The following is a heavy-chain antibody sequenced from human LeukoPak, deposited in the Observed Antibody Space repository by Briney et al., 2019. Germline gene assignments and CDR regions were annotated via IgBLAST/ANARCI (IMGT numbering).Heavy chain of an antibody. J-gene: IGHJ4*02. V-gene: IGHV3-23*01. D-gene: IGHD1-1*01. CDR2: ISGNGDIT. Sequence: GGSLRLSCAASGFTFSSHAMSSVRQAPEKGLEWVSAISGNGDITYYADTVKGRFSGSRDNSKNTLYLQLNSLRAEDTAVYYCAKDLRGTLSSRGPFEYWGQGTLVTVSS. CDR1: GFTFSSHA. CDR3: AKDLRGTLSSRGPFEY.